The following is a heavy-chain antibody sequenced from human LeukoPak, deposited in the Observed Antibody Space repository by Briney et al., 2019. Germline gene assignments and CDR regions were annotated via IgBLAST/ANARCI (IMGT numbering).Heavy chain of an antibody. J-gene: IGHJ4*02. V-gene: IGHV1-2*06. CDR1: GYTFTGYY. CDR2: INPNSGGT. D-gene: IGHD6-6*01. Sequence: GASVKVSCKASGYTFTGYYMHWVRQAPGQGLEWMGRINPNSGGTNYVQKFQGRVTTTRDTSISTAYMELSRLRSDDTAVYYCARESEYSSSFDYWGQGTLVTVSS. CDR3: ARESEYSSSFDY.